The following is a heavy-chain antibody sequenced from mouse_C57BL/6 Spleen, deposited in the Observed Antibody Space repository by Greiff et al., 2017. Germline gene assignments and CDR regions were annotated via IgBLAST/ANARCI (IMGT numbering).Heavy chain of an antibody. Sequence: QVQLQQPGAELVRPGSSVKLSCKASGYTFTSYWMHWVKQRPIQGLEWIGNIDPSDSETHYNQKFKDKATLTVDKSSSTAYMQLSSLTSEDSAVYYCARDRYYGSRDYYAMDYWGQGTSVTVSS. D-gene: IGHD1-1*01. J-gene: IGHJ4*01. V-gene: IGHV1-52*01. CDR3: ARDRYYGSRDYYAMDY. CDR1: GYTFTSYW. CDR2: IDPSDSET.